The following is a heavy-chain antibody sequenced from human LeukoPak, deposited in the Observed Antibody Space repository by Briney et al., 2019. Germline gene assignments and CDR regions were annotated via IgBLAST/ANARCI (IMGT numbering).Heavy chain of an antibody. CDR1: GGPLSCYY. CDR3: ARGPRAFGPTRTWKPQSWFDP. Sequence: RTSETLSLTCSVSGGPLSCYYWSWIRQPPGKGLEWIGYNYYSGSPNYNPSLKSRVTISVDTSKNQFSLKDSSVTAADTAVYYCARGPRAFGPTRTWKPQSWFDPWGQGTLVTVSS. J-gene: IGHJ5*02. V-gene: IGHV4-59*01. CDR2: NYYSGSP. D-gene: IGHD3/OR15-3a*01.